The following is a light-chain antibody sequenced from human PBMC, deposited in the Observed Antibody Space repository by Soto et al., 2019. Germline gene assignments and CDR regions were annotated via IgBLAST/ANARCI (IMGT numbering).Light chain of an antibody. J-gene: IGLJ1*01. Sequence: QSVLTQPPSVSEAPGQRVTISCTGSSSNIGAGYEAHWYQQVPGTAPKLLIYENNNRPSGVPDRFSGSKSGTSASLAITGLHAEDGAEYYCQAYDRRLSGYVFGTGTKLAV. V-gene: IGLV1-40*01. CDR1: SSNIGAGYE. CDR3: QAYDRRLSGYV. CDR2: ENN.